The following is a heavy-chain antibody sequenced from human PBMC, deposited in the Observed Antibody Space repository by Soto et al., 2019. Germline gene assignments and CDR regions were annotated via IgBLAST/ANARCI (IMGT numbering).Heavy chain of an antibody. CDR2: INHSGST. J-gene: IGHJ4*01. Sequence: QVQLQQWGAGLLKPSETLSLTCAVYGGSFSGYYWSWIRQPPGKGLEWIGEINHSGSTNYNPSLKSRVTISVDTSKNPFSLKLSSVTAADTAVYYCARGMAVAGHYFDSWGRGTPVTVSS. CDR1: GGSFSGYY. D-gene: IGHD6-19*01. CDR3: ARGMAVAGHYFDS. V-gene: IGHV4-34*01.